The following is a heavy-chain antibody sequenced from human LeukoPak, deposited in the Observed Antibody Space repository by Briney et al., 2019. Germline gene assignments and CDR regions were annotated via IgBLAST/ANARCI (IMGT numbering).Heavy chain of an antibody. CDR2: IYYSGST. Sequence: SETLSLTCTVSGGSISSYYWSWIRQPPGKGLEWIGYIYYSGSTYYNPSLKSRVTISVDTSKNQFSLKLSSVTAADTAVYYCARPGIYGAIGYWGQGTLVTVSS. CDR1: GGSISSYY. V-gene: IGHV4-59*04. CDR3: ARPGIYGAIGY. D-gene: IGHD1-14*01. J-gene: IGHJ4*02.